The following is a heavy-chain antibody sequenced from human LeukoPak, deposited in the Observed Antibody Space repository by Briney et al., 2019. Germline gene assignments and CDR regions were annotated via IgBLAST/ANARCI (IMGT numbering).Heavy chain of an antibody. J-gene: IGHJ5*02. D-gene: IGHD3-10*01. CDR2: INHSGST. CDR3: ARGRGAITMVRGVSVWFDP. Sequence: SETLSLTCAVYGGSFSGYYWSWIRQPPGKGLELIWEINHSGSTNYNPSLKSRVTISVDTSKNQFSLKLSSVTAADTAVYYCARGRGAITMVRGVSVWFDPWGQGTLVTVSS. CDR1: GGSFSGYY. V-gene: IGHV4-34*01.